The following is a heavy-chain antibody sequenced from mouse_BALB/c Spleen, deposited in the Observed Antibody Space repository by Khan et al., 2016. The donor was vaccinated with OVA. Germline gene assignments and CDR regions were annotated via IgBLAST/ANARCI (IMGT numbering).Heavy chain of an antibody. D-gene: IGHD2-1*01. V-gene: IGHV1S56*01. J-gene: IGHJ3*01. CDR3: AREGYYGNYRAWFAY. CDR2: IYPRNVNT. Sequence: QVQLKQSGPELVKPGASVRISCKASGYTFTSYYIHWVKQRPGQGLEWIGWIYPRNVNTKYNEKFKGKATLTADKSSSTAYMQLSSLTSEDSAVYFCAREGYYGNYRAWFAYWGQGTLVTVSA. CDR1: GYTFTSYY.